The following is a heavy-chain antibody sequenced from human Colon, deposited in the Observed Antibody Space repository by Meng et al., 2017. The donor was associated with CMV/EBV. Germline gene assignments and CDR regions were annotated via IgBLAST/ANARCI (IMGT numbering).Heavy chain of an antibody. J-gene: IGHJ4*02. V-gene: IGHV4-61*01. D-gene: IGHD3-10*01. CDR2: IFVRGSA. CDR1: GGSVSSGNYY. Sequence: TVSGGSVSSGNYYWSWIRQPPGKRLEFIGYIFVRGSANYNPSLKSRVTISVDTSKNQFSLELSSVTAADTAVYYCAKGDMVRGVIDYWGQGTLVTVSS. CDR3: AKGDMVRGVIDY.